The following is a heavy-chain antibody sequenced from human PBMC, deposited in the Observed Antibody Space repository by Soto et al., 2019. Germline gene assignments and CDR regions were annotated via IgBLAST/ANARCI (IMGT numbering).Heavy chain of an antibody. D-gene: IGHD5-18*01. CDR1: GFTFTMYW. Sequence: GGSLRFSCDASGFTFTMYWMHWVRQAPGKGLVWVSRVNSDGTGTTYADSVKGRFTVSRDNAKNSVFLQMDSRRSEDAGVYFLGRGDPRYSYGKFESWGHETLVAASS. V-gene: IGHV3-74*01. CDR2: VNSDGTGT. J-gene: IGHJ4*03. CDR3: GRGDPRYSYGKFES.